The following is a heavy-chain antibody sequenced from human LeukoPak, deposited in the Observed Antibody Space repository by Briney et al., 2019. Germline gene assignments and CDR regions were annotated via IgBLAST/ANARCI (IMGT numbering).Heavy chain of an antibody. D-gene: IGHD3-10*01. CDR2: IYSGGST. Sequence: GGSLRLSCAASGFTVSSNYMSWVRQAPGKGLEWVSVIYSGGSTYYADSVKGRFTISRDNSKNTLYLQMNSLRAKDTAVYYCASTNMVRGVIPFDYWGQGTLVTVSS. CDR3: ASTNMVRGVIPFDY. CDR1: GFTVSSNY. J-gene: IGHJ4*02. V-gene: IGHV3-66*01.